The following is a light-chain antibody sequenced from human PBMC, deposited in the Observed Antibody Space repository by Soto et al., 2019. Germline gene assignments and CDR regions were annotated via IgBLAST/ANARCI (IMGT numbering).Light chain of an antibody. J-gene: IGLJ2*01. V-gene: IGLV2-14*03. CDR3: SSYSRSTTLVV. CDR1: SSDVGAFTS. CDR2: DII. Sequence: QSALTQPASVSGSPGQSITISCTGTSSDVGAFTSVSWYQPHPGKAPKLIIYDIIHRPSGVSDRFSGSKSVNTASLTISGLQPEDEATYHCSSYSRSTTLVVFGGGTTLTVL.